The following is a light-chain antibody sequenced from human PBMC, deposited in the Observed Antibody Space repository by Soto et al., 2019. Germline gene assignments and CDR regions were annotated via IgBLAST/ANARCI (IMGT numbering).Light chain of an antibody. J-gene: IGLJ2*01. CDR2: DVG. CDR3: SSYTSSSALVV. V-gene: IGLV2-14*01. CDR1: SSDVGGYNY. Sequence: QSALTQPASVSGSPGQSITISCTGTSSDVGGYNYVSWYQQHPGKAPKLMIYDVGNRPSGVSDPFSGSKSGNTAPLTISGLQAEEEDDYYCSSYTSSSALVVFGGGTKVTVL.